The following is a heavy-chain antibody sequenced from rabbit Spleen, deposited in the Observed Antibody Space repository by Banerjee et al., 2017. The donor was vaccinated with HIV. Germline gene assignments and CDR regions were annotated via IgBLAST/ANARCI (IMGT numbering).Heavy chain of an antibody. D-gene: IGHD1-1*01. Sequence: QQLEESGGGLVKPGASLTLTCTASGVSFSFSSYMCWVRQAPGKGLEWIACIEVGSSGFSYFATWAKGRFTISETSSTTVTLQVTRLTAADTAIYFCARDTSTSFSSYGMDLWGPGTLVTVS. CDR3: ARDTSTSFSSYGMDL. CDR2: IEVGSSGFS. J-gene: IGHJ6*01. CDR1: GVSFSFSSY. V-gene: IGHV1S40*01.